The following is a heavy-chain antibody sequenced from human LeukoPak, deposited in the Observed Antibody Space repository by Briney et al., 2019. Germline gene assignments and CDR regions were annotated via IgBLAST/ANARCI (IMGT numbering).Heavy chain of an antibody. CDR2: ISGSAHKI. J-gene: IGHJ4*02. Sequence: GGSLRLSCVASGITFSNYAVSWVRQAPEKGLDWVSVISGSAHKIRYADSVKGRFTISRDNSENIVYLQMNNLRVEDTAVYYCAGRVTGYSSSYVHWCQGTLVTVSS. CDR1: GITFSNYA. V-gene: IGHV3-23*01. D-gene: IGHD5-18*01. CDR3: AGRVTGYSSSYVH.